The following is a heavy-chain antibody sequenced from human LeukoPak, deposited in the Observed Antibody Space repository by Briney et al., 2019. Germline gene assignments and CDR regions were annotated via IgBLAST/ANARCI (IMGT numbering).Heavy chain of an antibody. CDR2: SGTRSGTK. D-gene: IGHD3-16*02. Sequence: GGSLRLSCAASGFTLSSLAMHWVRQAPGKGLEWVSSSGTRSGTKYYEDSVMGRFTISRDSAMNSVSLQINSLRAEDTAVYYCLLQMTYGELSDPDFRGQGTLVTVSS. J-gene: IGHJ4*02. V-gene: IGHV3-21*01. CDR3: LLQMTYGELSDPDF. CDR1: GFTLSSLA.